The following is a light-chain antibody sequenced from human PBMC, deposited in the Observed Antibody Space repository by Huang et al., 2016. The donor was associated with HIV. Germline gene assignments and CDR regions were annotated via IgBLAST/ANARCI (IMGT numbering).Light chain of an antibody. Sequence: AIQMTQSPSSLSASVGDGVTISCRASQDGRNGLHWYQQKPGKAPKLLIFGASSLQSGVPSRFSGSGSGTDFTLTISSLQPDDFATYYCVQDYNYPFTFGPGTKVDIK. CDR1: QDGRNG. CDR3: VQDYNYPFT. V-gene: IGKV1-6*01. CDR2: GAS. J-gene: IGKJ3*01.